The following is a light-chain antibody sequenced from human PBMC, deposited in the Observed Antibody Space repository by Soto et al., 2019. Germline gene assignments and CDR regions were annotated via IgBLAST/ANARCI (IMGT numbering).Light chain of an antibody. CDR2: DVS. J-gene: IGLJ2*01. Sequence: QSALTQPASVSGSPGQSITISCTETSSDVGGYNYVSWYQQHPGKAPKLMIYDVSNRPSGVSNRFSGSKSGNTASLTISGLQAEDEADYDCSSCTSSSTPVVFGGGTKLTVL. V-gene: IGLV2-14*01. CDR3: SSCTSSSTPVV. CDR1: SSDVGGYNY.